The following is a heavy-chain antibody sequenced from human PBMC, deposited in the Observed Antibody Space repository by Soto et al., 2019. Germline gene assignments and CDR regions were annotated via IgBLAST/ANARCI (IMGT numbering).Heavy chain of an antibody. CDR3: ASGWGYDSTDYYYAY. Sequence: QVQLVQSGAEVRKPGSSVRVSCKASVGSFNRHTISWVRQAPGQGLEWMGGIIPIFGTANHAQQFQGRVTIIADESTRTVYMELSSLRSDDTAIYYFASGWGYDSTDYYYAYWGQGTLVIVSA. D-gene: IGHD3-22*01. V-gene: IGHV1-69*01. CDR2: IIPIFGTA. J-gene: IGHJ4*02. CDR1: VGSFNRHT.